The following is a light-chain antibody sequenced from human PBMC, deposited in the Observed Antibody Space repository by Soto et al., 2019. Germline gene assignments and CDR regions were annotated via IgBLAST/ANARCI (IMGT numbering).Light chain of an antibody. V-gene: IGLV2-14*01. J-gene: IGLJ1*01. CDR2: HVS. CDR3: ASYTTSNTFV. Sequence: QSALAQPASVSVSPGQSITISCTGASSNIGDYNYVSWYQQNQGKAPKLIIYHVSYRPSGVSDRFSASKSGNTASLTISRLRAEDEADYYCASYTTSNTFVFGTGTQLTVL. CDR1: SSNIGDYNY.